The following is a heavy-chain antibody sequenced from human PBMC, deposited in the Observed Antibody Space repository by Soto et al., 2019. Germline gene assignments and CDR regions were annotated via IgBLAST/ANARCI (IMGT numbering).Heavy chain of an antibody. J-gene: IGHJ4*02. CDR3: ARSIVVVTAADY. V-gene: IGHV1-3*01. CDR1: GYTFTSYA. D-gene: IGHD2-21*02. Sequence: QVQLVQSGAEVKKPGASVKVSCKASGYTFTSYAMHWVHQAPGQRLEWMGGINAGNGNTKYSQKFQGRVTITRDTSASTAYMELSSLRSEDTAVYYCARSIVVVTAADYWGQGTLVTVSS. CDR2: INAGNGNT.